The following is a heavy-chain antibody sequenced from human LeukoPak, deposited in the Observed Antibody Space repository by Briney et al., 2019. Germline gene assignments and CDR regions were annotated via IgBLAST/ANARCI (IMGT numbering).Heavy chain of an antibody. CDR2: ISGSGGST. J-gene: IGHJ4*02. CDR1: GFSFSNYA. V-gene: IGHV3-23*01. CDR3: ARDYGGY. Sequence: PGGSLRLSCVSSGFSFSNYAMSWVRQAPGKGLEWVSSISGSGGSTHYADSVKGRFTISRDNAKNTLSLQMNSLRAEDTAVYYCARDYGGYWGQGTLVTVSS. D-gene: IGHD4-23*01.